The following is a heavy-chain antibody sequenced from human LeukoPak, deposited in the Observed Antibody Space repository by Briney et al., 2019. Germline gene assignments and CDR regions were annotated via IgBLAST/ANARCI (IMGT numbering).Heavy chain of an antibody. D-gene: IGHD3-10*01. CDR1: GFTFNTYW. CDR3: ARDVYGSDI. CDR2: IKQDSSEK. V-gene: IGHV3-7*01. J-gene: IGHJ3*02. Sequence: GGSLRLSCAASGFTFNTYWMSWVRQAPGRGLERVGNIKQDSSEKNYVDSVKGRFTISKDDANNSLFLQMNSLRAEDTAIYYCARDVYGSDIWGQGTMVIVSS.